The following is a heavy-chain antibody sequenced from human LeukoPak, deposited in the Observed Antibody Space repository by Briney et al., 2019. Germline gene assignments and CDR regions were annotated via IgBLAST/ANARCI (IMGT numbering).Heavy chain of an antibody. CDR1: GFSVSSFG. Sequence: GGSLRLSCAVSGFSVSSFGMSWVRQAPGKGLEWVSAISVDGESTYYADSVKGRFFISRDTSKNTLDLQLSSLRGDDTAVYYCAQGYLSGWYPYWGQGSLVTVS. D-gene: IGHD6-19*01. V-gene: IGHV3-23*01. CDR2: ISVDGEST. CDR3: AQGYLSGWYPY. J-gene: IGHJ4*02.